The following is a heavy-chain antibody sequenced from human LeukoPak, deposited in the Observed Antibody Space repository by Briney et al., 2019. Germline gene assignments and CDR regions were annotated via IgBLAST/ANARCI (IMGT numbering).Heavy chain of an antibody. CDR3: TRGISKSRDAFDL. J-gene: IGHJ3*01. V-gene: IGHV3-13*01. D-gene: IGHD3-3*02. CDR2: VDSAGDT. Sequence: GGSLRLSCAASGFAFSDYDIHWVRQPAGKGLEWVSVVDSAGDTYYPGSVKGRFTVSRDNAKNSVFLQLNRLTAGDTAVYYCTRGISKSRDAFDLWGQGAMVTVSS. CDR1: GFAFSDYD.